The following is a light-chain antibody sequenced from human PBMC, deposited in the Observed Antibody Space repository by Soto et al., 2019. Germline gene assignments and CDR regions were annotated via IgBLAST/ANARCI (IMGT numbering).Light chain of an antibody. J-gene: IGLJ2*01. Sequence: QSALTQPASVSGSPGQSITISCTGTSSGVGGFKLVSWYQQHPGEAPKLMIYDGTERPSGVSNRFSGSKSGNTASLTISGLQAEDEADYYCCSYAASSTSVVFGGGTKLTVL. CDR2: DGT. CDR1: SSGVGGFKL. CDR3: CSYAASSTSVV. V-gene: IGLV2-23*01.